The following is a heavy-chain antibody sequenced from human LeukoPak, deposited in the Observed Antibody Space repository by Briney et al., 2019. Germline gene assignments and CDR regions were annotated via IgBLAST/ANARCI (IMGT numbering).Heavy chain of an antibody. CDR3: ARGSRALRYFDC. D-gene: IGHD3-9*01. CDR1: GGSISTSNW. CDR2: INHSGST. Sequence: SETLSLTCVVSGGSISTSNWWSWARQPPGKGLEWIGEINHSGSTNYNPSLKSRVTISVDTSKNQFSLKLSSVTAADTAVYYCARGSRALRYFDCWGQGTLVTVSS. V-gene: IGHV4-4*02. J-gene: IGHJ4*02.